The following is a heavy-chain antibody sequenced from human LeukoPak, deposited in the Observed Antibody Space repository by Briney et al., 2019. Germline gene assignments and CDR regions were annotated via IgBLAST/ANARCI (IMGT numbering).Heavy chain of an antibody. J-gene: IGHJ6*02. V-gene: IGHV3-7*01. D-gene: IGHD3-10*01. CDR1: GFTFSSYW. CDR2: IKQDGSEK. CDR3: ARDVTPYYYGSGSSRGDGMDV. Sequence: QPGGSLRLSCAASGFTFSSYWMSWVRQAPGKGLEWVANIKQDGSEKYYVDSVKGRFTISRDNAKNSLYLQMNSLRAEDTAVYYCARDVTPYYYGSGSSRGDGMDVWGQGTTVTVSS.